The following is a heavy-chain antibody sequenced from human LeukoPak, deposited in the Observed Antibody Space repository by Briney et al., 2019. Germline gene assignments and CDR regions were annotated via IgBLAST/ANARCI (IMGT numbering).Heavy chain of an antibody. D-gene: IGHD3-3*01. CDR3: ARITIFG. CDR2: ISSSGSTV. J-gene: IGHJ3*01. V-gene: IGHV3-48*01. Sequence: EGSLRLSCAGSGFTFSSYSMNWVRQAPGKGLEWVSYISSSGSTVYYADSVKGRFTISRDNAKNSLYLQMNSLRPDDTAVYYCARITIFGGGQGTMVTVSA. CDR1: GFTFSSYS.